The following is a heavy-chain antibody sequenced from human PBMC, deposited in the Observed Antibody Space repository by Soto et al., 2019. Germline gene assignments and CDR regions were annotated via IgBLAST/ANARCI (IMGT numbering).Heavy chain of an antibody. CDR2: ISSSSSYI. J-gene: IGHJ5*02. D-gene: IGHD3-10*01. Sequence: EVQLVESGGGLVKPGGSLRLSCAASGFTFSSYSMNWVRQAPGKGLEWVSSISSSSSYIYYADSVKGLFTISRDNAKNSLYLQMNSLRAEDTAVYYCASRGRWFDPWGQGTLVTVSS. CDR1: GFTFSSYS. V-gene: IGHV3-21*01. CDR3: ASRGRWFDP.